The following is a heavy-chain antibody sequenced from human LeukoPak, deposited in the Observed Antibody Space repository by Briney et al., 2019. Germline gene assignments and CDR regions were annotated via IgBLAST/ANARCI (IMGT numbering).Heavy chain of an antibody. V-gene: IGHV1-8*03. CDR3: ARDRRENYYDSSSYFDY. CDR2: MNSNSGNT. J-gene: IGHJ4*02. Sequence: ASVKVSCKASGYTFTSYDINWVRQATGQGLEWMGWMNSNSGNTGYAQKFQGRVTITRNTSISTAYMELSSLRSEDTAVYYCARDRRENYYDSSSYFDYWGQGTLVTVSS. D-gene: IGHD3-22*01. CDR1: GYTFTSYD.